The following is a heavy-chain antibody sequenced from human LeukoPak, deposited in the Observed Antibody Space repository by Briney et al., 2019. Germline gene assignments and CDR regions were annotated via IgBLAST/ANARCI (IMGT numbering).Heavy chain of an antibody. D-gene: IGHD4-23*01. Sequence: TGGTLSLTCAASGFTISNDGMSWVCPAQGQGLGWVLTLSRCADSPSYEDSVRGRFTISRVNSKNTVYLQMNSPRAEDTAAYYYAKVYGGDSVAERGFDYWGKGTLVTVSS. CDR2: LSRCADSP. CDR3: AKVYGGDSVAERGFDY. CDR1: GFTISNDG. V-gene: IGHV3-23*01. J-gene: IGHJ4*02.